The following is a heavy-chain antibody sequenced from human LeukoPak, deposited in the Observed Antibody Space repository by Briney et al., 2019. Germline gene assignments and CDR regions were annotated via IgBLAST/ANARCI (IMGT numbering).Heavy chain of an antibody. J-gene: IGHJ6*03. V-gene: IGHV3-15*01. CDR3: QIAAPGTVYSYYYYTDV. Sequence: PGGSLRLSCAASGFNFRNAYMSWVRQAPGPGLEWVGLIKTKADGGSTDYAAPVKGRFSISRDDSKPTVYLEMNSLKTEDTAVYYCQIAAPGTVYSYYYYTDVWGRGTTVTVSS. CDR1: GFNFRNAY. D-gene: IGHD6-13*01. CDR2: IKTKADGGST.